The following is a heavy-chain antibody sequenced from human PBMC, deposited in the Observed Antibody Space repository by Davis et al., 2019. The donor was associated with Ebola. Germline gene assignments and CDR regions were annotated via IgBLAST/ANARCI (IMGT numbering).Heavy chain of an antibody. V-gene: IGHV1-46*01. CDR1: GYTFTSYY. J-gene: IGHJ3*02. CDR3: ATASIAVAGTRGQDAFDI. CDR2: INPSGGST. D-gene: IGHD6-19*01. Sequence: ASVKVSCKASGYTFTSYYMHWVRQAPGQGLEWMGIINPSGGSTSYAQKFQGRVTMTRDTSTSTVYMELSSLRSEDTAVYYCATASIAVAGTRGQDAFDIWGQGTMVTVSS.